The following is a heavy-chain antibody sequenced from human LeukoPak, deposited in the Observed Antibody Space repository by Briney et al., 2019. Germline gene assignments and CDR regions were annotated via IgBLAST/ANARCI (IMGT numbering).Heavy chain of an antibody. CDR1: GFTFSSYT. Sequence: GGSLRLSCAASGFTFSSYTMNWVRQAPGKGLEWVSAISGSGGNTYYADSVKGRFTISRDNSKNTLYLQMNSLRAEDTAVYYCAKGPYSGFSWGQGTLVTVSS. V-gene: IGHV3-23*01. J-gene: IGHJ5*02. D-gene: IGHD1-26*01. CDR2: ISGSGGNT. CDR3: AKGPYSGFS.